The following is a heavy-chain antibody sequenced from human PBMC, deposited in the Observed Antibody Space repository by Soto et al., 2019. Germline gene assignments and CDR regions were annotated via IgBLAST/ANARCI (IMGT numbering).Heavy chain of an antibody. CDR1: GGSFSGYY. J-gene: IGHJ6*03. V-gene: IGHV4-34*01. CDR2: INHSGST. Sequence: QVQLQQWGAGLLKPSETLSLTCAVYGGSFSGYYWSWIRQPPGKGLEWIGEINHSGSTNYNPSLKDRVTKSVDTSKIQFSPKLSSVTAADTAVYYCASVGRVRGVIRPTHREIPERYYYYMDVWGKGTTVTVSS. D-gene: IGHD3-10*01. CDR3: ASVGRVRGVIRPTHREIPERYYYYMDV.